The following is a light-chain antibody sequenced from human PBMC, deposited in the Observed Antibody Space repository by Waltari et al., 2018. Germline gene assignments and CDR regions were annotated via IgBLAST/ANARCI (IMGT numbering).Light chain of an antibody. V-gene: IGLV8-61*01. Sequence: QTLVTQESSFSVSPGGTVTLTSALRSGSGSNGHFPSWYQQTPGQTPRPIIYETYTRASGVPHRFSGSMLGNKASLTITGAQAEDDGDYYCLLYVGGGFWVFGGGTKLTVL. J-gene: IGLJ3*02. CDR1: SGSGSNGHF. CDR3: LLYVGGGFWV. CDR2: ETY.